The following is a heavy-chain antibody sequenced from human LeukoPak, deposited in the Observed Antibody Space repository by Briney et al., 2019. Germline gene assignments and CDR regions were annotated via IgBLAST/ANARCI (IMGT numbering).Heavy chain of an antibody. D-gene: IGHD3-22*01. Sequence: GSSVKVSCKASGGTFSSYAISWVRQAPGQGLEWMGGIIPIFGTANYAQKFQGRVTITADKSTSTAYMELSSLRSEDTAVYYCARGSYYDSSGYYYVEAWGQGTLVTVSS. CDR2: IIPIFGTA. CDR1: GGTFSSYA. J-gene: IGHJ4*02. CDR3: ARGSYYDSSGYYYVEA. V-gene: IGHV1-69*06.